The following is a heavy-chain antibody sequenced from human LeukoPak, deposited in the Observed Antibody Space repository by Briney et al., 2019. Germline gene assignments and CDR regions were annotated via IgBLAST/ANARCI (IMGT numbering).Heavy chain of an antibody. J-gene: IGHJ4*02. CDR3: ARGCGGSPACYIIDY. V-gene: IGHV3-33*01. D-gene: IGHD2-15*01. CDR1: GFTFSSYG. CDR2: IWYDGRNK. Sequence: GGSLRLSCAASGFTFSSYGMHWVRQAPGRGLEWVALIWYDGRNKYYADSVKGRFTISRDNSKNTLYLQMNSLGAEDTAVYYCARGCGGSPACYIIDYWGQGTLVTVSS.